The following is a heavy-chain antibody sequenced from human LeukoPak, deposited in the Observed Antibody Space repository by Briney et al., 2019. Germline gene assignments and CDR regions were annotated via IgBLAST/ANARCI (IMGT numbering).Heavy chain of an antibody. Sequence: GGSLRLSCAASGFTFSSYWMSWVRQAPGKGLEWVANIKQDGSEKYYVDSVKGRFIISRDNAKNSLYLQMNSLRVEDTAVYYCTRDPRNLDYWGQGTLVTVSS. CDR2: IKQDGSEK. V-gene: IGHV3-7*03. J-gene: IGHJ4*02. CDR1: GFTFSSYW. D-gene: IGHD1-14*01. CDR3: TRDPRNLDY.